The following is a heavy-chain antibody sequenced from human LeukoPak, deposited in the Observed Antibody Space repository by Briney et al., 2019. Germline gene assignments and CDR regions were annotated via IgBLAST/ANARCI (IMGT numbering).Heavy chain of an antibody. D-gene: IGHD2-2*01. Sequence: GRSLRLSCAASGFTFSSYAMHWVRQAPGKGLEWVAVISYDGSNKYYADSVKGRFTISRDNSKNTLYLQMNSLRAEDTAVYYCAKQGCSSTSCYRNVYYYYGMDVWGQGTTVAVSS. V-gene: IGHV3-30-3*02. J-gene: IGHJ6*02. CDR3: AKQGCSSTSCYRNVYYYYGMDV. CDR1: GFTFSSYA. CDR2: ISYDGSNK.